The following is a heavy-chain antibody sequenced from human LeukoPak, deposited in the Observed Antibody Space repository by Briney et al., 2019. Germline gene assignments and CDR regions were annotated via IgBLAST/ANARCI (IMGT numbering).Heavy chain of an antibody. CDR3: ARDGGKWELLFGY. V-gene: IGHV3-53*01. D-gene: IGHD1-26*01. CDR2: IYSGGST. CDR1: GFTVSNNY. J-gene: IGHJ4*02. Sequence: PGGSLRLSCAASGFTVSNNYMSWVRQAPGKGLKWVSIIYSGGSTYYADSAKGRFTISRDNSKNTLYLQMNSLRAEDTAVYYCARDGGKWELLFGYWGQGTLVTVSS.